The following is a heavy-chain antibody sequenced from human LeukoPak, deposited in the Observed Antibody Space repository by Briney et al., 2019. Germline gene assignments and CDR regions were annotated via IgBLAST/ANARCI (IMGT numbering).Heavy chain of an antibody. J-gene: IGHJ4*02. V-gene: IGHV1-18*01. CDR2: ISAYNGNT. CDR3: ARGDCSSLSCSGGLGY. CDR1: GYTFTSYG. Sequence: GASVKVSCKASGYTFTSYGISWVRQAPGQGLEWMGWISAYNGNTYYVQKLQGRVTMTTDASTSTAYMELRSLTSDDTALYYCARGDCSSLSCSGGLGYWGQGTLVTVSS. D-gene: IGHD2-2*01.